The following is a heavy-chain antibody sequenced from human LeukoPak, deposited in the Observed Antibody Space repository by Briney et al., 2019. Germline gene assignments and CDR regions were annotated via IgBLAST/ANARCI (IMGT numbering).Heavy chain of an antibody. V-gene: IGHV1-2*06. D-gene: IGHD3-22*01. CDR1: GYTFTGYY. Sequence: GASVKVSCKASGYTFTGYYMHWVRQAPGQGLGWMGRINPNSGGTNYAQKFQHRVTMTSDSSLSTAYMELSRLRSDDTAVYYCARAGLWDFYDSSGYHNGAFDIWGQGTMVTVSS. J-gene: IGHJ3*02. CDR2: INPNSGGT. CDR3: ARAGLWDFYDSSGYHNGAFDI.